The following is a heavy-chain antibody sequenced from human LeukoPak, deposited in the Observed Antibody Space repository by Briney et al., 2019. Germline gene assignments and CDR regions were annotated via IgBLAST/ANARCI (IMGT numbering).Heavy chain of an antibody. Sequence: GGSLRLSCAASGFTFRNFGMHWVRQAPGKGPEWVAVIWSGGNNKFYADSVRGRFTFSRDDSRNTMYLQMNSLRVEDTAVYYCVKEAGPFGAFDVWGQGIKVTVSS. CDR3: VKEAGPFGAFDV. CDR2: IWSGGNNK. CDR1: GFTFRNFG. V-gene: IGHV3-33*06. J-gene: IGHJ3*01. D-gene: IGHD3-10*01.